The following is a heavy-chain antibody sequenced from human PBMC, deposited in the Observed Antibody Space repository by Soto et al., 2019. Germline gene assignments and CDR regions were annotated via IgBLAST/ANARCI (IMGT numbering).Heavy chain of an antibody. Sequence: EVQLVESGGGLVQPGGSLRLSCAASGFTFSSYWMHWVRQAPGKGLVWASRINSDGSSTSYADSVKGRFTISRDNAKNTLYLQMNSLRAEDTAVYYCARDPTWYGDYVLGWFDPWGQGTLVTVSS. J-gene: IGHJ5*02. CDR1: GFTFSSYW. CDR3: ARDPTWYGDYVLGWFDP. V-gene: IGHV3-74*01. CDR2: INSDGSST. D-gene: IGHD4-17*01.